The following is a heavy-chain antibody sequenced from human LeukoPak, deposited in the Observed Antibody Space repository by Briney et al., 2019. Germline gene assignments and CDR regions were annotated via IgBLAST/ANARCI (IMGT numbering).Heavy chain of an antibody. CDR2: IYYSGST. D-gene: IGHD2-2*01. CDR1: GGSISSYY. V-gene: IGHV4-59*01. J-gene: IGHJ5*02. Sequence: SETLSLTCTVSGGSISSYYWSWIRQPPGKGLEWIGYIYYSGSTNYNPSLKSRVTISVDTSKNQFSLKLSSVTAADTAVYYCARLLDIVVGSNWFDPWGQGTLVTVSS. CDR3: ARLLDIVVGSNWFDP.